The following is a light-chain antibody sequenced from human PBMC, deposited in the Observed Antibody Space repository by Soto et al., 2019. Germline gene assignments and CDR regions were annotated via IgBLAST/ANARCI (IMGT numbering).Light chain of an antibody. Sequence: QSALNQAASVSGSPGQSITISCTGTSSDIGTYNFVTWYQQGPGKAPKLLIYEATKRPSGVSDRFSGSKSGNTASLTISGLQAEDEADYYCASFAPGDTWVFGGGTKLTVL. V-gene: IGLV2-23*01. CDR2: EAT. J-gene: IGLJ3*02. CDR3: ASFAPGDTWV. CDR1: SSDIGTYNF.